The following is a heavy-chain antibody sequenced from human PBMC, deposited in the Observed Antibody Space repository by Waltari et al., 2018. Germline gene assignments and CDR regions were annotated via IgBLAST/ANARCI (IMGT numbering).Heavy chain of an antibody. CDR1: GGTFSSYA. CDR3: AREPPGIAVAGSYYFDY. Sequence: QVQLVQSGAEVKKPGSSVKVSCKASGGTFSSYAISWVRQAPGQGLEWMGGIIPIFGTANYAQKFHGRVTITADESTSTAYMELSSLRSEDTAAYYCAREPPGIAVAGSYYFDYWGQGTLVTVSS. CDR2: IIPIFGTA. D-gene: IGHD6-19*01. J-gene: IGHJ4*02. V-gene: IGHV1-69*12.